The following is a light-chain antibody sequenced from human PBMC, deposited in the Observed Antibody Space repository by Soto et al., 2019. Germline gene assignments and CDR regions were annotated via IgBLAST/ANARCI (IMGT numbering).Light chain of an antibody. V-gene: IGLV4-69*01. CDR3: QTWGTGINYV. CDR1: SGHSSYA. CDR2: LNSDGSH. J-gene: IGLJ1*01. Sequence: QPVLTQSPSASASLGASVKLTCTLSSGHSSYAIAWHQQQPEKGPRYLMKLNSDGSHSKGDGIPDRFSGSSSGAERYLTISSLQSEDEADYSCQTWGTGINYVFGTGTKLTVL.